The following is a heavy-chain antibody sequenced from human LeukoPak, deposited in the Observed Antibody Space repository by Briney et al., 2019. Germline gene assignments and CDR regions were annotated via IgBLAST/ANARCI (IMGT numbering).Heavy chain of an antibody. Sequence: SETLSLTCTVSGGSISSYYWSWIRQPPGKGLEWIGYIYYSGTTNYNPSLKSRVTISVDTSKNQFSLKLSSVTAADTAVYYCARSGGFPPYFDYWGQGTLVTVSS. CDR2: IYYSGTT. D-gene: IGHD2-8*02. CDR3: ARSGGFPPYFDY. J-gene: IGHJ4*02. CDR1: GGSISSYY. V-gene: IGHV4-59*12.